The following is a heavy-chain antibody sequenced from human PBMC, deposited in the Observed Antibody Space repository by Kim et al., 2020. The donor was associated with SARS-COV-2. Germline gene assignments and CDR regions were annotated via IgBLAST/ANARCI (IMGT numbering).Heavy chain of an antibody. CDR1: GFTFSSYW. Sequence: GGSLRLSCAASGFTFSSYWMTWVRQAPGKGLEWVANIKQNGNQKYSVYSVKGRFTISRDNAKNSLYLQMNSLRAEDTAVYYCARDGDLYSSGKDAFDIWGQGTMVTVSS. D-gene: IGHD6-19*01. CDR3: ARDGDLYSSGKDAFDI. V-gene: IGHV3-7*01. J-gene: IGHJ3*02. CDR2: IKQNGNQK.